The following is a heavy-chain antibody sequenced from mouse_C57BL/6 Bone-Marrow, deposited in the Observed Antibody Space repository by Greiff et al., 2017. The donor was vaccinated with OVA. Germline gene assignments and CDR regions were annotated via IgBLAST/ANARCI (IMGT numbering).Heavy chain of an antibody. CDR1: GYSITSGYY. CDR2: IRYDGSN. V-gene: IGHV3-6*01. Sequence: EVKLMESGPGLVKPSQSLSLTCSATGYSITSGYYWNWIRQFPGNKLEWMDYIRYDGSNNYNPSLKNRISITRDTSKNQCFLKLNSVTTEDTATYYCARGAGWLQQAYWGKGTLVTVSA. D-gene: IGHD2-3*01. J-gene: IGHJ3*01. CDR3: ARGAGWLQQAY.